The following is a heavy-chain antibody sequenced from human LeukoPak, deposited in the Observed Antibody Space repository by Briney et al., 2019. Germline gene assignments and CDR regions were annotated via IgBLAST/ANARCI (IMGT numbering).Heavy chain of an antibody. D-gene: IGHD3-10*01. J-gene: IGHJ4*02. CDR1: GFTFSRFG. Sequence: VGSLRLSCATSGFTFSRFGIHWVRQAPGKGLEWVAFIRYDGDNKYYADSVKGRFTISRDNSKNTVDVQMNSLRLEDTAVYYCTKSRSDAWSGSFDYWGQGTLVTVSS. CDR2: IRYDGDNK. V-gene: IGHV3-30*02. CDR3: TKSRSDAWSGSFDY.